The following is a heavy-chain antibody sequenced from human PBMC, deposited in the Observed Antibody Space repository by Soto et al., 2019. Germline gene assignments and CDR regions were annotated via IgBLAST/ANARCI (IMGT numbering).Heavy chain of an antibody. J-gene: IGHJ5*02. D-gene: IGHD1-26*01. Sequence: VASVKVSCKASGYTFTGYYMHWVRQAPGQGLEWVGWINPNSGGTDYAQKFQGRVTMTRDTSISTAYMELSRLRSDDTAVYYCAGGVLSGSYYNWFDPWGQGTPVTVSS. CDR2: INPNSGGT. CDR3: AGGVLSGSYYNWFDP. CDR1: GYTFTGYY. V-gene: IGHV1-2*02.